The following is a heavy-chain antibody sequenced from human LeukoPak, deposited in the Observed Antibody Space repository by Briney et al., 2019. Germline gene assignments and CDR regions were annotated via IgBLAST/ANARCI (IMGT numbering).Heavy chain of an antibody. CDR2: IYHSGTT. D-gene: IGHD6-19*01. V-gene: IGHV4-39*07. CDR3: VKYSGWYVDY. CDR1: GGSISSYY. Sequence: PSETLSLTCTVSGGSISSYYWGWIRQPPGNGLQWIGGIYHSGTTYYNPSLKSRVSISVDTSKNQFSLKLSSVTAADTAVYYCVKYSGWYVDYWGQGTLVTVSS. J-gene: IGHJ4*02.